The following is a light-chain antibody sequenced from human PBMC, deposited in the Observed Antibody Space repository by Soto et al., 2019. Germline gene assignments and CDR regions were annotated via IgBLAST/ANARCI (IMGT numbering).Light chain of an antibody. CDR3: QQYNSPPPWT. CDR2: DAS. J-gene: IGKJ1*01. CDR1: QSVGNL. Sequence: DIQMTQSPSTLSASVGAGVTIACRASQSVGNLLAWYQQKPGKAPKLLIYDASHLETGVPSRFSGSGSGTEFTLSISTLQPDDSATYYCQQYNSPPPWTFGQGTKVE. V-gene: IGKV1-5*01.